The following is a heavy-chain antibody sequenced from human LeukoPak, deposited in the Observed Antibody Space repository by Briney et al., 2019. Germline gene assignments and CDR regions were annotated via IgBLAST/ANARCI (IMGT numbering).Heavy chain of an antibody. Sequence: PGGTLRLSCAASEFTFRNYGMSWVRQAPGKGLEWVSGISASGGNTYYADSVKGRFTISRDNSKNTLDLQMNSLRAEDTAVYYCARDYVLRYFDRSTTRNYYYYYMDVWGKGTTVTISS. CDR3: ARDYVLRYFDRSTTRNYYYYYMDV. CDR1: EFTFRNYG. J-gene: IGHJ6*03. D-gene: IGHD3-9*01. V-gene: IGHV3-23*01. CDR2: ISASGGNT.